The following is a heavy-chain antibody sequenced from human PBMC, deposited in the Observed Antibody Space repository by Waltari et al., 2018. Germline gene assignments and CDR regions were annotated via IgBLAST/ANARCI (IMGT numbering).Heavy chain of an antibody. Sequence: QVQLQESGPGLVKPSGTLSLACAVSGGSISGGHWWRWVRQPPGKGLEWIGEIYHSGSTNYNPSLKSRVTISVDKSMYQFSLKLSSVTAADTAVYYCAPGFSTMVQGVIPWGQGTLVTVSS. D-gene: IGHD3-10*01. CDR3: APGFSTMVQGVIP. V-gene: IGHV4-4*02. J-gene: IGHJ5*02. CDR1: GGSISGGHW. CDR2: IYHSGST.